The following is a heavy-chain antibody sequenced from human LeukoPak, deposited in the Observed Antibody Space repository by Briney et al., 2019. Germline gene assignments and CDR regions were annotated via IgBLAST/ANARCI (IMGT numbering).Heavy chain of an antibody. CDR3: ARGRKSSGWYAGDY. D-gene: IGHD6-19*01. CDR2: MNPNSGNT. Sequence: GASVTVSCTASGYTFTSYYMHWVRQATGQGLEWMGWMNPNSGNTGYAQKFQGRVTMTRNTSISTAYMELSSLRSEDTAVYYCARGRKSSGWYAGDYWGQGTLVTVSS. V-gene: IGHV1-8*02. CDR1: GYTFTSYY. J-gene: IGHJ4*02.